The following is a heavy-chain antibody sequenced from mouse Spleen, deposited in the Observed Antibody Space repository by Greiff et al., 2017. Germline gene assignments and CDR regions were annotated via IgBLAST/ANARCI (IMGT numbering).Heavy chain of an antibody. J-gene: IGHJ2*01. V-gene: IGHV5-17*01. Sequence: EVHLVESGGGLVKPGGSLKLSCAASGFTFSDYGMHWVRQAPEKGLEWVAYISSGSSTIYYADTVKGRFTISRDNAKNTLFLQMTSLRSEDTAMYYCARTRLLALFDYWGQGTTLTVSS. CDR3: ARTRLLALFDY. CDR2: ISSGSSTI. CDR1: GFTFSDYG. D-gene: IGHD2-3*01.